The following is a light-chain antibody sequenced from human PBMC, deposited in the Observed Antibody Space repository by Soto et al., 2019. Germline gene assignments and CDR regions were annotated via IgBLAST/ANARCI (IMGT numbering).Light chain of an antibody. CDR1: SSDVGSYNR. J-gene: IGLJ1*01. CDR3: SLYTSSSTYV. Sequence: SALTQPPSVSGSPGQSVTISCTGTSSDVGSYNRVSWYQQPPGTAPKLMIYEVTNRPSGVPDRFSGSKSGNTASLTISGLQAEDEADYYCSLYTSSSTYVFGTGTKVTVL. V-gene: IGLV2-18*01. CDR2: EVT.